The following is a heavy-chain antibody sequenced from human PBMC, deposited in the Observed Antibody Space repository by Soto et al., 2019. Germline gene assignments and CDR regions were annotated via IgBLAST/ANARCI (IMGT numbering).Heavy chain of an antibody. Sequence: SETLSLTCTVSGGSISSGGYYWSWIRQHPGKGLEWVGYSYYTGSSYYNPSLKSRVTISVDASKNQLSLRLTSVTAADTARYYCARMYSSGSGWFHPWGQGTLVTVSS. J-gene: IGHJ5*02. D-gene: IGHD6-19*01. V-gene: IGHV4-31*03. CDR3: ARMYSSGSGWFHP. CDR2: SYYTGSS. CDR1: GGSISSGGYY.